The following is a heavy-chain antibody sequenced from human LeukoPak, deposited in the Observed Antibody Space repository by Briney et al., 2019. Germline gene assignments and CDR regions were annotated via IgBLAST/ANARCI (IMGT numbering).Heavy chain of an antibody. CDR1: GFIFDDYA. CDR3: AKGGGGRLIYYYYMDV. D-gene: IGHD3-16*01. V-gene: IGHV3-9*03. J-gene: IGHJ6*03. CDR2: ISLDSDSI. Sequence: HPGGSLRLSCSASGFIFDDYAMHWVRQAPGKGLEWVSGISLDSDSIDYAYSVKGPFTISRDNTKNSLYLQMNSLRGEGMALYYCAKGGGGRLIYYYYMDVWGKRATITVS.